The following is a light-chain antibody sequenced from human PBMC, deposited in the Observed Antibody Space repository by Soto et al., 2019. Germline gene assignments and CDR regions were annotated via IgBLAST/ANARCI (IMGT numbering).Light chain of an antibody. J-gene: IGLJ3*02. Sequence: QSVLTQPASVSGSPGQSITISCTGTSSDVGGYNYVSWYQHHPGKAPKLMIYEVSNRPLGVSNRFSGSKSGNTASLTISGLQAEDEADYYCSSDTSSSTWVFGGGTKLTVL. CDR3: SSDTSSSTWV. V-gene: IGLV2-14*01. CDR2: EVS. CDR1: SSDVGGYNY.